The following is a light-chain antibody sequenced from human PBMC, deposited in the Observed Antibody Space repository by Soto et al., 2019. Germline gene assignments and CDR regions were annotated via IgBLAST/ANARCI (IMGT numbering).Light chain of an antibody. J-gene: IGLJ1*01. CDR3: CSYAGSYTFEV. Sequence: QSALTQPASVSGSPGQSITISCTGTSSDVGSYNLVSWYQQHPGKAPKLIISEVSKRPSGVSNRFSGSKSGNTASLTISGLQAEDEADYYCCSYAGSYTFEVFGTGTKSPS. CDR2: EVS. CDR1: SSDVGSYNL. V-gene: IGLV2-23*02.